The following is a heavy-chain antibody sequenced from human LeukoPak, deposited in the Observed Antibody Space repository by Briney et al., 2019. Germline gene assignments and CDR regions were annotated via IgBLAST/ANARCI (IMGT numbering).Heavy chain of an antibody. J-gene: IGHJ3*02. CDR1: GGSIGSYY. CDR3: ARDRPGYSSGWGAFDI. D-gene: IGHD6-19*01. CDR2: IYYSGST. Sequence: SETLSLTCTVSGGSIGSYYWSWIRQPPGKGLEWIGYIYYSGSTNYNPSLKSRVTISVDTSKNQFSLKLSSVTAADTAVYYCARDRPGYSSGWGAFDIWGQGTMVTVSS. V-gene: IGHV4-59*01.